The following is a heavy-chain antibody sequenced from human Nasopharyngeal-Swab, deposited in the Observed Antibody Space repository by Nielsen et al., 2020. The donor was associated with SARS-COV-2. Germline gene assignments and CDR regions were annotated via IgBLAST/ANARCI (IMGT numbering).Heavy chain of an antibody. Sequence: ASVKVSCKVSGYTLTELSMHWLRQAPGKGLEWMGGFDPEDGETIYAQKFQGRVTMTEDTSTDTAYMELSSLRSEDTAVYYCATGGIALGRFDPWGQGTLVTVSS. CDR3: ATGGIALGRFDP. V-gene: IGHV1-24*01. CDR2: FDPEDGET. D-gene: IGHD6-13*01. CDR1: GYTLTELS. J-gene: IGHJ5*02.